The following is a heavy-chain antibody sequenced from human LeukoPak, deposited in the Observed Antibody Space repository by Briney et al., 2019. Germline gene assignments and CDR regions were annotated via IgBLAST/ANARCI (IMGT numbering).Heavy chain of an antibody. CDR2: IHTSGST. CDR3: ARDPEGHGNYFDY. CDR1: GGSISNYF. V-gene: IGHV4-4*07. D-gene: IGHD1-14*01. J-gene: IGHJ4*02. Sequence: SETLSLTCAVSGGSISNYFCPWLRQRAGRGLEWIGRIHTSGSTNYNPSLKSRVTMSVDTAKNQFSLKLGSVSASDTAVYYCARDPEGHGNYFDYWGQGALVTVSS.